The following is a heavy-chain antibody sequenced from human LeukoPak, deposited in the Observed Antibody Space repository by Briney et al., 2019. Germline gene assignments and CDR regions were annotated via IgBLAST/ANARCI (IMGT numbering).Heavy chain of an antibody. CDR2: LIPIFGTA. CDR3: ARMVAAPSGPFPWFDP. Sequence: SVKVSCKASGGTFSSYAIGWVRQAPGQGLEWMGGLIPIFGTANYAQKFQGRVTITADESTSTAYMELSSLRSEDTAVYYCARMVAAPSGPFPWFDPWGQGTLVTVSS. V-gene: IGHV1-69*01. D-gene: IGHD2-15*01. CDR1: GGTFSSYA. J-gene: IGHJ5*02.